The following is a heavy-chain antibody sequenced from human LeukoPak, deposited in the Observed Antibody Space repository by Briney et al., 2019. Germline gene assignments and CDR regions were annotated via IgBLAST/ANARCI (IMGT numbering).Heavy chain of an antibody. D-gene: IGHD3-16*02. V-gene: IGHV3-21*01. CDR2: ISSSSYI. J-gene: IGHJ4*02. CDR1: GFTFSSYS. Sequence: KPGGSLGLSCAASGFTFSSYSMNWVRQAPGKGLEWVSSISSSSYIYYADSVKGRFTISRDNAKNSLYLQMNSLRAEDTAVYYCARDSITFGGVIAPIDYWGQGTLVTVSS. CDR3: ARDSITFGGVIAPIDY.